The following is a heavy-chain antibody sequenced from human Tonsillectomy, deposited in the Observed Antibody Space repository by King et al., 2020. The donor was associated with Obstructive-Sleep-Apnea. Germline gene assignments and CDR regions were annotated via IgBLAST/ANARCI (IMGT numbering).Heavy chain of an antibody. Sequence: VQLVESGGGLVQPGGSLRLSFAASGFTFSSYAMSWVRQAPGKGLEGVSASSGSGCSIYSADCVKGRLTISRDNSKNTLDLQMYSLRAEDTAVYYCAKDYDYGDYGLDYWGQGTLVTVSS. CDR2: SSGSGCSI. CDR3: AKDYDYGDYGLDY. J-gene: IGHJ4*02. CDR1: GFTFSSYA. D-gene: IGHD4-17*01. V-gene: IGHV3-23*04.